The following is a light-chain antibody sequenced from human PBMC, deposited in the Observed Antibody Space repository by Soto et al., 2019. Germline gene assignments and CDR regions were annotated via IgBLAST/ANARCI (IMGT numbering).Light chain of an antibody. J-gene: IGKJ1*01. Sequence: EIVMTQSPATLSVSPGERATLSCRASQSDNSNLAWYQQKPGQAPRLLIYGASTRAAGIPARFSGSGSGTEFTLTISSLQSEDFAVYYCQQYNNWPLWTFGQGTKVEIK. CDR2: GAS. CDR3: QQYNNWPLWT. V-gene: IGKV3-15*01. CDR1: QSDNSN.